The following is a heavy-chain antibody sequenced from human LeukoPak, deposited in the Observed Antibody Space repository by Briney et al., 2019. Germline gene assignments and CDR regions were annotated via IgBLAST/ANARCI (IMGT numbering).Heavy chain of an antibody. CDR2: INPNSGGT. V-gene: IGHV1-2*02. CDR3: ARRFGGTGDYGAYYYYYYMDV. CDR1: GYTFTGYY. J-gene: IGHJ6*03. Sequence: GASVKVSCKASGYTFTGYYMHWVRQAPGQGLEWMGWINPNSGGTNYAQKFQGRVTMTRDTSISTAYMELSRLRSDDTAVYYCARRFGGTGDYGAYYYYYYMDVWGKGTTVTVSS. D-gene: IGHD4-17*01.